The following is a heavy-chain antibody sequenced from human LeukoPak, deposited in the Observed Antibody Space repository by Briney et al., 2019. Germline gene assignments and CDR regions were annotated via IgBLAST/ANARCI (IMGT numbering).Heavy chain of an antibody. V-gene: IGHV3-30-3*01. D-gene: IGHD5-24*01. Sequence: GGSLRLSCAASGFTVSSSFIYWVRRAPGKGLEWVAVISYDGSNKYYADSVKGRFTISRDNSKNTLYLQMNSLRAEDTAVYYCARPDPRWLQLIDYWGQGTLVTVSS. CDR1: GFTVSSSF. CDR3: ARPDPRWLQLIDY. CDR2: ISYDGSNK. J-gene: IGHJ4*02.